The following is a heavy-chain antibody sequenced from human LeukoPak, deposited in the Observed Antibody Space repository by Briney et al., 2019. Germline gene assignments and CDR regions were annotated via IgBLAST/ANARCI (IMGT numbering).Heavy chain of an antibody. J-gene: IGHJ4*02. CDR1: GFTFSTYA. Sequence: GSLRLSCSASGFTFSTYALNWVRQAPGKGLEWVSYISSSGNTIYYADSVKGRFTISRDDAKNSLSLQMSSLSLEDTAVYYCVRADFWSGPVHWGQGTLVTVSS. CDR2: ISSSGNTI. V-gene: IGHV3-48*01. CDR3: VRADFWSGPVH. D-gene: IGHD3-3*01.